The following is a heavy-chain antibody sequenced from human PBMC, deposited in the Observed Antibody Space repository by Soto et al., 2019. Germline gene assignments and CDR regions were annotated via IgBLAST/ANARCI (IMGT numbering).Heavy chain of an antibody. J-gene: IGHJ3*02. CDR3: AMPLERTDAFDI. D-gene: IGHD2-2*01. CDR2: IIPIFGTA. Sequence: QVQLVQSGAEVRKPGSSVKVSCKASGGTFSRHAISWVRQAPGQGLEWMGGIIPIFGTANYAQKFQGRVTITADESTSTAYMELSSLRSEDTAVYYCAMPLERTDAFDIWGQGTMVTVSS. CDR1: GGTFSRHA. V-gene: IGHV1-69*01.